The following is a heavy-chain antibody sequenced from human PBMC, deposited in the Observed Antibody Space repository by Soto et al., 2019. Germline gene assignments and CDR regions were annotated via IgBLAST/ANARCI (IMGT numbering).Heavy chain of an antibody. CDR2: IYPGDSDT. Sequence: GESLKISCKGSGYSFTSYWIGWVRQMPGKGLEWMGIIYPGDSDTRYSPSFQGQVTISADKSISTACRKWSSLKASDTVMDDWARTTSSYDFWSGDGLMDFDIWGQGTRVTVSS. V-gene: IGHV5-51*01. D-gene: IGHD3-3*01. CDR1: GYSFTSYW. CDR3: ARTTSSYDFWSGDGLMDFDI. J-gene: IGHJ3*02.